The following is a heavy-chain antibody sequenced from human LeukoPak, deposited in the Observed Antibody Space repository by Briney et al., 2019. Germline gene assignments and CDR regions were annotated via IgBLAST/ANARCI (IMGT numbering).Heavy chain of an antibody. D-gene: IGHD2-2*01. J-gene: IGHJ3*02. CDR3: ARDHCTSTSCYDAFDI. CDR1: GGSISSNSYY. CDR2: MYHSGST. Sequence: SETLSLTCTVSGGSISSNSYYWSWIRQPPGKGLEWIGYMYHSGSTKYNPYLTSRVTMSIDTSKNQFSLKLNSVTAADTAMYYCARDHCTSTSCYDAFDIWGQGTMVTVSS. V-gene: IGHV4-61*01.